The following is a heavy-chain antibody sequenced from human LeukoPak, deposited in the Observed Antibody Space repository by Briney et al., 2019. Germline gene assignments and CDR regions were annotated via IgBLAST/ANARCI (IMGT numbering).Heavy chain of an antibody. CDR1: GFSFSTYW. V-gene: IGHV3-48*04. CDR2: ISSSGSTI. J-gene: IGHJ4*02. Sequence: PGGSLRLSCAASGFSFSTYWMTWVRQAPGKGLEWVSYISSSGSTIYYADSVKGRFTISRDNAKNSLYLQMNSLRAEDTAVYYCARDLLYYGSGRFPPNDYWGQGTLVTVSS. D-gene: IGHD3-10*01. CDR3: ARDLLYYGSGRFPPNDY.